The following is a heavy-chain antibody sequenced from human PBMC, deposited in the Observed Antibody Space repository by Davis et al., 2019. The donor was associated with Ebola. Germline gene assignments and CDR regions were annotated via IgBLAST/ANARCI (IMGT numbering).Heavy chain of an antibody. J-gene: IGHJ6*02. V-gene: IGHV4-59*12. CDR3: ARDHGSYNGMDV. CDR2: IYYSGST. Sequence: SETLSLTCTVSGGSISSYYWSWIRQPPGKGLEWIGYIYYSGSTNYNPSLKSRVTISVDTSKNQFSLKLSSVTAADTAVYYCARDHGSYNGMDVWGQGTTVTVSS. CDR1: GGSISSYY. D-gene: IGHD2-21*01.